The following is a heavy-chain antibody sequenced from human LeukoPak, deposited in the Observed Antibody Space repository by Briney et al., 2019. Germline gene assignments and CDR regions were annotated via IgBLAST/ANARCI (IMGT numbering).Heavy chain of an antibody. V-gene: IGHV3-23*01. CDR1: GFTFSSSA. D-gene: IGHD6-13*01. J-gene: IGHJ4*02. CDR2: ISGSSDSI. CDR3: AKRGDGSSWPGFDY. Sequence: PGGSLRLSCAASGFTFSSSAMNWVRQAPGKGLEWVSAISGSSDSIYYADSVKGRFTISRDNSENTLYLQMNSLRAEDTAVYYCAKRGDGSSWPGFDYWGQGTLVTVSS.